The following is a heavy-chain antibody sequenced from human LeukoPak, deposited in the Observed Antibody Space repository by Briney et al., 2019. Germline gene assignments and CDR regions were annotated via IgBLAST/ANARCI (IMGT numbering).Heavy chain of an antibody. Sequence: PGGSLRLSCAASGFTFSSYGMHWVRQAPGKGLEWVAVISYDGTNKYYADSVRGRFTISRDNSKNTLYLQMNSLRAEDTAVYYCARQAAAGTNYYYYYYMDVWGKGTTVTVSS. V-gene: IGHV3-30*03. J-gene: IGHJ6*03. D-gene: IGHD6-13*01. CDR3: ARQAAAGTNYYYYYYMDV. CDR2: ISYDGTNK. CDR1: GFTFSSYG.